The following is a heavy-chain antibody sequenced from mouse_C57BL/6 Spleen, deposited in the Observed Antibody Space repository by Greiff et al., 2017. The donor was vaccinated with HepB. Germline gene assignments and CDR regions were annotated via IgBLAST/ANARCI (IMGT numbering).Heavy chain of an antibody. V-gene: IGHV12-3*01. Sequence: VQLVESGPGLVKPSQSLFLTCSITGFPITSGYYWIWIRQSPGKPLEWMGYITHSGETFYNPSLQSPISITRETSKNQFFLQLNSVTTEDTAMYYCAGDRSSYYGSSYPYWYFDVWGTGTTVTVSS. CDR1: GFPITSGYY. CDR3: AGDRSSYYGSSYPYWYFDV. CDR2: ITHSGET. J-gene: IGHJ1*03. D-gene: IGHD1-1*01.